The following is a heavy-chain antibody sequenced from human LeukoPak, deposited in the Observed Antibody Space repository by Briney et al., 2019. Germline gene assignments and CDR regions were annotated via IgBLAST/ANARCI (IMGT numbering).Heavy chain of an antibody. J-gene: IGHJ6*02. CDR2: INPRGST. V-gene: IGHV4-34*01. CDR1: GGSFSDYY. Sequence: PSETLSLTCAVYGGSFSDYYWSWIRQPPGKGLEWIGEINPRGSTNYNPSLKSRVTLSIDTSKNHFSLNLNSVTAADTAVYYCATRDVWGQGTSVTVSS. CDR3: ATRDV.